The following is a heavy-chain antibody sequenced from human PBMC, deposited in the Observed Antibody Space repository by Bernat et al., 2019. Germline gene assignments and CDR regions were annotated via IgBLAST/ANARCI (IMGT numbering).Heavy chain of an antibody. D-gene: IGHD1-26*01. V-gene: IGHV3-30*18. CDR2: ISYDGSNK. Sequence: VQLVESGGDLIQPGGSLRLSCAASGFTFTSSWMHWVRQAPGKGLVWVAVISYDGSNKYYADSVKGRFTISRDNSKNTLYLQMNSLRAEDTAVYYCAKPRVVGATGPFDYWGQGTLVTVSS. CDR3: AKPRVVGATGPFDY. CDR1: GFTFTSSW. J-gene: IGHJ4*02.